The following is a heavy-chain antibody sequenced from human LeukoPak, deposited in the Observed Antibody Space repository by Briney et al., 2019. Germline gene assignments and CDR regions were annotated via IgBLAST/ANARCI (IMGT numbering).Heavy chain of an antibody. CDR2: IYYSGST. D-gene: IGHD3-10*01. Sequence: SETLSLTCTVSGGSISSYYWSWIRQPPGKGLEWTGYIYYSGSTNYNPSLKSRVTISVDTSKNQFSLKLSSVTAADTAVYYCARSATMVRGVIMGYGYYFDYWGQGTLVTVSS. J-gene: IGHJ4*02. V-gene: IGHV4-59*01. CDR3: ARSATMVRGVIMGYGYYFDY. CDR1: GGSISSYY.